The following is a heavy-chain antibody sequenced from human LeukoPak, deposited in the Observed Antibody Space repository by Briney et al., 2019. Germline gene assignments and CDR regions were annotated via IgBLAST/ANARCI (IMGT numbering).Heavy chain of an antibody. Sequence: ASVKVSCKASGYSSTSYCMHWVRQAPGQGLEWMGMITPSDGGTTYAQKFQGRVTMTRDTSTSTVYMELSGLRSEDTAIYFCARDPTVITSSRITIFGVVKSPHNWFDPWGQGTLVIVSS. CDR2: ITPSDGGT. J-gene: IGHJ5*02. CDR1: GYSSTSYC. V-gene: IGHV1-46*01. CDR3: ARDPTVITSSRITIFGVVKSPHNWFDP. D-gene: IGHD3-3*01.